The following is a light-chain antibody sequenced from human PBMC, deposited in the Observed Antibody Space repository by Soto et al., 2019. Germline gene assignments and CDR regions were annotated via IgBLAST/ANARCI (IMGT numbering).Light chain of an antibody. V-gene: IGKV2-28*01. CDR1: QSLLHSNGYNY. J-gene: IGKJ5*01. CDR3: MQALQTPIT. CDR2: LGS. Sequence: DIVMTQSPLSLPVTPGEPASIPCRSSQSLLHSNGYNYLGWYLQKPGQSPQLLIYLGSNRASGVPDRFSGSGSGTDFTLKISRVEAEDVGVYYCMQALQTPITFGQGTRLEIK.